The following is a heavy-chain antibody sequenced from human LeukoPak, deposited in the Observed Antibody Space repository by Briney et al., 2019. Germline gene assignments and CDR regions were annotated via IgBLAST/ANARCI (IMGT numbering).Heavy chain of an antibody. J-gene: IGHJ3*02. D-gene: IGHD3-3*01. Sequence: GGSLRLSCAASGFTFSSYWMSWVRQAPGKGLEWVANIKQDGSEKYYVDSVKGRFTISRDNAKNSLYLQMNSLRAEDTAVYYCARVGFLEWLGAFDIWGQGTMVTVSS. CDR3: ARVGFLEWLGAFDI. V-gene: IGHV3-7*01. CDR1: GFTFSSYW. CDR2: IKQDGSEK.